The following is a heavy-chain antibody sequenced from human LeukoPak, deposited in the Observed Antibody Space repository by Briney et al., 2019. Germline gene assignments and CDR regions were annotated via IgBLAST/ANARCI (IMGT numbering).Heavy chain of an antibody. CDR3: ARGLILAAILFDP. Sequence: SETLSLTCAVYGGSFSGYYWSWIRQPPGKGLEWIGEINHSGSTNYNPSLKSRATISVDTSKNQFSLKLSSVTAADTAVYYCARGLILAAILFDPWGQGTLVTVSS. J-gene: IGHJ5*02. CDR1: GGSFSGYY. D-gene: IGHD2-15*01. V-gene: IGHV4-34*01. CDR2: INHSGST.